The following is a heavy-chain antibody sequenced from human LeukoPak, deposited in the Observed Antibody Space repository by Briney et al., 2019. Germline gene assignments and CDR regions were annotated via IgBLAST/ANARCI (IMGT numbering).Heavy chain of an antibody. CDR3: ARQKPNWNYAHFDY. D-gene: IGHD1-7*01. CDR1: GGSISSYY. J-gene: IGHJ4*02. CDR2: IYYSGST. Sequence: SETLSLTCTVSGGSISSYYWSWIRQPPGKGLEWIGYIYYSGSTNYNPSLKSRDTISVDTSKNQFSLKLSSVTAADTAVYYCARQKPNWNYAHFDYWGQGTLVTVSS. V-gene: IGHV4-59*08.